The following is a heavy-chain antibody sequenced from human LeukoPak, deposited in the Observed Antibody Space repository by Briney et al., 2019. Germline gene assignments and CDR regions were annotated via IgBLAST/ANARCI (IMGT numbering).Heavy chain of an antibody. CDR1: GGSFSGYY. Sequence: SETLSLTCAVYGGSFSGYYWSWIRQPPGKGLEWIGEINHSGSTNYNPSLKSRVTISVDTSKNQFSLKLSSVTAADTSVYYCARAPYQLPGDYWGQGTLVTVSS. J-gene: IGHJ4*02. CDR3: ARAPYQLPGDY. CDR2: INHSGST. D-gene: IGHD2-2*01. V-gene: IGHV4-34*01.